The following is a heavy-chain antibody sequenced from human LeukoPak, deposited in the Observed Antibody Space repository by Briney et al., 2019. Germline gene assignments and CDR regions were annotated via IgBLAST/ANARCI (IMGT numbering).Heavy chain of an antibody. V-gene: IGHV3-30*03. CDR3: ARDYDYSKYYFDY. CDR1: GFTFSSYG. Sequence: GGSLRLSCAASGFTFSSYGMHWVRQAPGKGLEWVAVISYDGSNKYYADSVKGRFTISRDNSKNTLYLQMNSLRAEDTAVYYCARDYDYSKYYFDYWGQGTLVTVSS. CDR2: ISYDGSNK. J-gene: IGHJ4*02. D-gene: IGHD4-11*01.